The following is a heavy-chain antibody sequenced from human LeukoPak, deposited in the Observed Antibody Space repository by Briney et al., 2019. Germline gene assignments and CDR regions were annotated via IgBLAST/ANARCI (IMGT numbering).Heavy chain of an antibody. Sequence: WETLSLTCTVSGGSISSYYWSWIRQPPGKGLEWIGYIYYSGRTNYNPSLKSRVTISVDTSKNKFSLKLSSVTAADTAVYYCARGRTAMVFDYWGQGTLV. V-gene: IGHV4-59*01. CDR1: GGSISSYY. D-gene: IGHD5-18*01. CDR2: IYYSGRT. J-gene: IGHJ4*02. CDR3: ARGRTAMVFDY.